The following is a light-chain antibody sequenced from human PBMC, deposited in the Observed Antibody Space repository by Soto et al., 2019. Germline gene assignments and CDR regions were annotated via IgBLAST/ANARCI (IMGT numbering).Light chain of an antibody. CDR2: AAS. CDR3: QQVKSYPRT. J-gene: IGKJ4*01. Sequence: DIQLTQSPSFLSASVGDRVTITCRASQGISSYLAWYQQKPGKAPKLLIYAASTLQSGVPLRFSGSGSGTQFTLTIDSLQPEDFATYYCQQVKSYPRTFGGGTKV. V-gene: IGKV1-9*01. CDR1: QGISSY.